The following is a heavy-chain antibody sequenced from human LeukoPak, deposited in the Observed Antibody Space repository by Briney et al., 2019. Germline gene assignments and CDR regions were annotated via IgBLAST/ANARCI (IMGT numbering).Heavy chain of an antibody. V-gene: IGHV3-48*03. J-gene: IGHJ4*02. CDR3: AREPTIPYFDY. Sequence: GGSLRLSCAASGFTFSTYEMNWVRQAPGKGLEWVSYISSSGTVIYYADSVKGRFTISRDNAKMSLYLQMNSLRAEDTAVYYCAREPTIPYFDYWGQGTLVTVPS. CDR2: ISSSGTVI. D-gene: IGHD4/OR15-4a*01. CDR1: GFTFSTYE.